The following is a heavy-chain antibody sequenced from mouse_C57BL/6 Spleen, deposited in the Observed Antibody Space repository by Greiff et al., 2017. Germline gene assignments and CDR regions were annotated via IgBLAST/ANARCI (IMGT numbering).Heavy chain of an antibody. J-gene: IGHJ2*01. D-gene: IGHD1-1*01. CDR3: ARGDYGSLDY. CDR2: ISSGSSTI. V-gene: IGHV5-17*01. Sequence: DVHLVESGGGLVKPGGSLKLSCAASGFTFSDYGMHWVRQAPEKGLEWVAYISSGSSTIYYADTVKGRFTISRDNAKNTLFLQMTSLRSEDTAMYYCARGDYGSLDYWGQGTTLTVSS. CDR1: GFTFSDYG.